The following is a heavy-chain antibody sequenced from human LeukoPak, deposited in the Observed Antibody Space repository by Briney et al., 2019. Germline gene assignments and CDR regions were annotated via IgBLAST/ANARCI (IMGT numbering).Heavy chain of an antibody. V-gene: IGHV1-2*02. CDR2: INPNSGGT. D-gene: IGHD3-10*01. CDR1: GYTFTGYY. CDR3: ARCPGGYNWFDP. J-gene: IGHJ5*02. Sequence: ASVKVSCKASGYTFTGYYIHWVRQAPGQGLEWMGWINPNSGGTNYAQKFQGRVTLTRDTSISTAYMELNSLISDDTAVYYCARCPGGYNWFDPWGQGTLATVSS.